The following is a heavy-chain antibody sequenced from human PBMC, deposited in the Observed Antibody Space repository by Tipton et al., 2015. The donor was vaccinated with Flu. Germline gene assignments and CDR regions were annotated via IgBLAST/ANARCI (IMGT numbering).Heavy chain of an antibody. CDR2: IWYDGSNK. Sequence: SGFTFSSYGMHWVRQAPGKGLEWVAVIWYDGSNKYYADSVKGRFTISRDNSKNTLYLQMNSLRAEDTAVYYCARDHLPDYYDSSGYYPWGQGTLVTVSS. CDR3: ARDHLPDYYDSSGYYP. CDR1: GFTFSSYG. V-gene: IGHV3-33*01. J-gene: IGHJ5*02. D-gene: IGHD3-22*01.